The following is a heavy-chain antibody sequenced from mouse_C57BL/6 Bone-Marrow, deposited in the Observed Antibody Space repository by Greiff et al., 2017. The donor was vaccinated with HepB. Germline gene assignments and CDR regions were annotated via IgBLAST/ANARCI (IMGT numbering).Heavy chain of an antibody. D-gene: IGHD2-5*01. J-gene: IGHJ3*01. CDR1: GFNIKDDY. CDR2: IDPENGDT. V-gene: IGHV14-4*01. Sequence: VHVKQSGAELVRPGASVKLSCTASGFNIKDDYMHWVKQRPEQGLEWIGWIDPENGDTEYASKFQGKATITADTSSNTAYLQLSSLTSEDTAVYYCTTAYYSNYVSVLWFAYGGQGTLVTVSA. CDR3: TTAYYSNYVSVLWFAY.